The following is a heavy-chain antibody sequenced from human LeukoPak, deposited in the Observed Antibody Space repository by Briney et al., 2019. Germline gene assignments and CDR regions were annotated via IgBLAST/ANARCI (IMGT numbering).Heavy chain of an antibody. J-gene: IGHJ4*02. Sequence: RQAPGXGLEGMGIINPSGGSTSYAQKFQGRVTTTRDTSTSTVHMELSSLRSEDTAVYYCARDQERPLGYLDYWGQGTLVTVSS. CDR2: INPSGGST. CDR3: ARDQERPLGYLDY. V-gene: IGHV1-46*01.